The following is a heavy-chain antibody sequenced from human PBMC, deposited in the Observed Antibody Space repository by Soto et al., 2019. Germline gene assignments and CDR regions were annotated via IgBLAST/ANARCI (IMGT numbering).Heavy chain of an antibody. J-gene: IGHJ5*02. CDR1: GGSVSSGSYY. D-gene: IGHD3-3*01. CDR3: ARDKRNDFWTGYYRIEANWFDH. CDR2: IDYSVST. Sequence: PSETLSLTCTVSGGSVSSGSYYWSWILHPPGKGLEWIGYIDYSVSTNYNPSLKSRVTISVDTSKNQFSLKLSSVTAADTAVYYCARDKRNDFWTGYYRIEANWFDHWGQGTLIIVSS. V-gene: IGHV4-61*01.